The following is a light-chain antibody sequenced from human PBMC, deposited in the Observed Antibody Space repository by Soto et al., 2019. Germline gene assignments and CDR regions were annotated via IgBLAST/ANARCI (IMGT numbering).Light chain of an antibody. J-gene: IGKJ4*01. CDR1: QSVSSN. CDR3: QQYDNWPLT. CDR2: GAS. Sequence: EIVMTQSPATLPVSPGERATLSCRASQSVSSNLAWYQQKPGQAPRFLIYGASTRATGIPARFSGSGSGTEFTLTITSLQSEDFALYYCQQYDNWPLTFGGGTKVDI. V-gene: IGKV3-15*01.